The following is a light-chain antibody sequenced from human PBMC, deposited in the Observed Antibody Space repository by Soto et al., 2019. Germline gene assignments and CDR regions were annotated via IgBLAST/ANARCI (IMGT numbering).Light chain of an antibody. CDR1: QSVSSN. CDR2: GAS. Sequence: EIVMTQSPATLSVSPGERATPSFRASQSVSSNLAWYQQKPGQAPRLLIYGASTRATGIPARFSGSGRGSGTDFTLTISSLQPEDFAVYYCLQDYNLPITFGQGTRLEI. V-gene: IGKV3-15*01. J-gene: IGKJ5*01. CDR3: LQDYNLPIT.